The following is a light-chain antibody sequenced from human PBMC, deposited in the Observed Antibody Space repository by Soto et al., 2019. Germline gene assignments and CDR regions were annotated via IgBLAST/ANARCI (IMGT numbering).Light chain of an antibody. Sequence: DIQMTQSPSSLSASVGDRVTITCQASRDISNYLNWYHQKPGKAPKLLIYDASNLETGVPSRFSGSGSGTDFTFTISSLQPEDIATYYCQQYDNLPLTFGGGTKVDIK. CDR2: DAS. J-gene: IGKJ4*01. CDR3: QQYDNLPLT. CDR1: RDISNY. V-gene: IGKV1-33*01.